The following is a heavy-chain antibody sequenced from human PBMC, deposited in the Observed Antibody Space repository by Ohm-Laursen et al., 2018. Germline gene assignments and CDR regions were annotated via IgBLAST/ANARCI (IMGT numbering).Heavy chain of an antibody. D-gene: IGHD2-2*01. CDR1: GFTFSSYW. CDR3: ASWTPTSSSTPRGSYGMDV. CDR2: IKQDGSEK. V-gene: IGHV3-7*03. Sequence: SLRLSCAASGFTFSSYWMSWVRQAPGKGLEWVANIKQDGSEKYYVDSVKGRFTISRDNSKNTLYLQMNSLRAEDTAVYYCASWTPTSSSTPRGSYGMDVWGQGTTVTVSS. J-gene: IGHJ6*02.